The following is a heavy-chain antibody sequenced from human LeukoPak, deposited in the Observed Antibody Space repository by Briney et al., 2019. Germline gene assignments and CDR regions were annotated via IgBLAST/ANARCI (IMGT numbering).Heavy chain of an antibody. J-gene: IGHJ4*02. CDR1: GFTFSNYG. CDR3: AKYSVAGTDFDY. D-gene: IGHD6-19*01. CDR2: IRYDGSDK. Sequence: GGSLRLSCAASGFTFSNYGMHWVRQAPGKGLEWVAFIRYDGSDKYYADSVKGRFTISRDNSKNSLYLQMNSLRTEDTALYYCAKYSVAGTDFDYWGQGTLVTVSS. V-gene: IGHV3-30*02.